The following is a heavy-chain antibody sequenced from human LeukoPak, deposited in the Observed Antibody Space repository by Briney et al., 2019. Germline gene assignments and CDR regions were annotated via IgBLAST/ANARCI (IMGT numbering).Heavy chain of an antibody. CDR3: ARDTSIVGPYYYYMDV. J-gene: IGHJ6*03. Sequence: SETLSLTCTVSGYSISSGYYWGWIRQPPGKGLEWIGSIYHSGSTYYNPSLKSRVTISVDTSKNQFSLKLSSVTAADTAVYYCARDTSIVGPYYYYMDVWGKGTTVTVSS. D-gene: IGHD1-26*01. CDR2: IYHSGST. CDR1: GYSISSGYY. V-gene: IGHV4-38-2*02.